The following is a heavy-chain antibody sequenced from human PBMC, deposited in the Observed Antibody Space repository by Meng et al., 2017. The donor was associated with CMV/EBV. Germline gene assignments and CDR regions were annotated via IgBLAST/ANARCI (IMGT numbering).Heavy chain of an antibody. Sequence: QVQLQEAGPGLVKPSQTLSLTCTVSGGSISSGSYHWSWIRQPAGKGLEWIGRIYTSGSTNYNPSLKSRVTISVDTSKNQFSLKLSSVTAADTAVYYCASVQGLGVSWGQGTLVTVSS. J-gene: IGHJ4*02. CDR3: ASVQGLGVS. CDR1: GGSISSGSYH. V-gene: IGHV4-61*02. D-gene: IGHD3-10*01. CDR2: IYTSGST.